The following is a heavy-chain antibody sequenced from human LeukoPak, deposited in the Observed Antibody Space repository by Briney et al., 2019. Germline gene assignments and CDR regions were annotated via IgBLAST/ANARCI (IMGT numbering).Heavy chain of an antibody. CDR3: ARVNKLLWFGELFDY. CDR2: INPNSGGT. V-gene: IGHV1-2*02. CDR1: GYTFTGYY. Sequence: ASVKVSCKASGYTFTGYYMHWVRQAPGQGLEWMGWINPNSGGTNYAQKFQGRVTMTRDTSISTAYMELSRLRSDDTAVYYCARVNKLLWFGELFDYWGQGTLVTVSS. D-gene: IGHD3-10*01. J-gene: IGHJ4*02.